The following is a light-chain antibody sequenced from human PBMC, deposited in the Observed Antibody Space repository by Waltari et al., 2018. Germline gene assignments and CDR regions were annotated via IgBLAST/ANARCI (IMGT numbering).Light chain of an antibody. CDR3: QQYYNTPWT. CDR1: QSVLYSSNNKIF. Sequence: DIAMTQSPDSLAVSLGERATINCKSSQSVLYSSNNKIFLAWYQQKPGQPPKLLIYWASTRESGVPDRFSGSGSGTDFTLTISSLQAEDVAVYYCQQYYNTPWTFGQGTKVEIE. J-gene: IGKJ1*01. V-gene: IGKV4-1*01. CDR2: WAS.